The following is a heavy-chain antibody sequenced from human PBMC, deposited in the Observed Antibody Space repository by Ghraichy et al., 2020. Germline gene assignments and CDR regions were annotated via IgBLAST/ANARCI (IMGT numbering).Heavy chain of an antibody. Sequence: GGSLRLSCAASGFAFSRNGMHWVRQAPGKGLVWVSRIKYDGTSTNYADSVKGRFTNSRDNAKNTLYLQMNSLRVEDTAVYYCTTFVNYGSGHYYPTNYWGQGPV. CDR1: GFAFSRNG. CDR2: IKYDGTST. CDR3: TTFVNYGSGHYYPTNY. J-gene: IGHJ4*02. V-gene: IGHV3-74*01. D-gene: IGHD3-10*01.